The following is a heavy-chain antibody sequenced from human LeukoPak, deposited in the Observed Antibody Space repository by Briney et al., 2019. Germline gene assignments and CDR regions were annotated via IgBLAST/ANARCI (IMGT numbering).Heavy chain of an antibody. Sequence: GGSLRLSCAASGFTFSSYWMSWVRQAPGKGLEWVANIKQDGSEKYDVDSVKGRFTISRDNAKNSLYLQMNSLRAEDTALYYCAQDIRPGWTGSWIDHWGQGTLVTVSS. CDR3: AQDIRPGWTGSWIDH. V-gene: IGHV3-7*03. CDR1: GFTFSSYW. J-gene: IGHJ4*02. D-gene: IGHD1-26*01. CDR2: IKQDGSEK.